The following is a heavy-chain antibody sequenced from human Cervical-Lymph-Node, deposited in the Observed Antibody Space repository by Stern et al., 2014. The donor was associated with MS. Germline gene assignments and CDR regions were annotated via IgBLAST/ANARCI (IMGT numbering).Heavy chain of an antibody. CDR3: ARAKTSGTLLRLDP. J-gene: IGHJ5*02. D-gene: IGHD3-10*01. CDR1: GYTFTNYH. V-gene: IGHV1-46*01. Sequence: QVQLVQSGAGVKKPGASVKVSCRTSGYTFTNYHMHWVRQAPGQGLEWMGIVHPSGVGTTYAQKFQGRVTMTTDTSTTTVYMELSSLTSEDTAVYYCARAKTSGTLLRLDPWGQGTLVTVSS. CDR2: VHPSGVGT.